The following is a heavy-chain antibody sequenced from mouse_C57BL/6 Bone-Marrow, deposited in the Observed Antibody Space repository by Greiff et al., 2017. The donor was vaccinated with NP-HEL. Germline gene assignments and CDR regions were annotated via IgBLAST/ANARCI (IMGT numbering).Heavy chain of an antibody. Sequence: EVKLQESGPGLAKPSQTLSLPCSVTGYSITSDYWNWIRKFPGNKLEYMGYISYSGSTYYNPSLKSRISITRDTSKNQYYLQLNSVTTEDTATYYCARSPLWLRRNYYAMDYWGQGTSVTVSS. D-gene: IGHD2-2*01. CDR1: GYSITSDY. V-gene: IGHV3-8*01. CDR2: ISYSGST. CDR3: ARSPLWLRRNYYAMDY. J-gene: IGHJ4*01.